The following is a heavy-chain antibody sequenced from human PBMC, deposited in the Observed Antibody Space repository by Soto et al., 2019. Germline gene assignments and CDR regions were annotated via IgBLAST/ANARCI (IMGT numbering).Heavy chain of an antibody. D-gene: IGHD2-15*01. Sequence: GGSLRLSCAASGFTFSSYGMHWVRQAPGKGLEWVAVIWYDGSNKYYADSVKGRFTISRDNSKNTLYLQMNSLRAEDTAVYYCARDLCSGGSGPRCGMDVWGQGTTVTVSS. CDR3: ARDLCSGGSGPRCGMDV. CDR1: GFTFSSYG. CDR2: IWYDGSNK. J-gene: IGHJ6*02. V-gene: IGHV3-33*01.